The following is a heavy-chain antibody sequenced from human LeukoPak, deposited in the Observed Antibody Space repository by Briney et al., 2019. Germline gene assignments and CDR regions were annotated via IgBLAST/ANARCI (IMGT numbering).Heavy chain of an antibody. J-gene: IGHJ6*03. CDR2: IISNGGST. D-gene: IGHD1-26*01. CDR3: ARVRMGATASDFYYYYMDV. Sequence: PGGSLRLSCAASGFTFSSYSMHWVRQAPGKGLESVSAIISNGGSTYYANSVKGRFTISRDNSKNTLYLQMGSLRVEDMAVYYCARVRMGATASDFYYYYMDVWGKGITVTVSS. CDR1: GFTFSSYS. V-gene: IGHV3-64*01.